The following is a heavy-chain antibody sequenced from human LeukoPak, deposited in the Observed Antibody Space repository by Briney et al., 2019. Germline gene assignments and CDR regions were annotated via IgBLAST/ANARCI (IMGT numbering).Heavy chain of an antibody. Sequence: SETLSLTCAVSGGSMNNYYWSWIRQTPGKGLEWIGYIYYSGSTNYNPSLQGRVIISVDTSKNEFSLKMTSVTAADTAVYYCAKPTLPLQLWLLPFDYWGQGTLVTVSS. CDR2: IYYSGST. V-gene: IGHV4-59*01. CDR1: GGSMNNYY. J-gene: IGHJ4*02. CDR3: AKPTLPLQLWLLPFDY. D-gene: IGHD5-18*01.